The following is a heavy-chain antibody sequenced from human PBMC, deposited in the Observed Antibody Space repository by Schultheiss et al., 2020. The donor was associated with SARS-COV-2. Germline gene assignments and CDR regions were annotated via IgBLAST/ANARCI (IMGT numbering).Heavy chain of an antibody. CDR3: ARSGWGRFYYMDV. CDR2: IYYSGST. J-gene: IGHJ6*03. CDR1: GGSISSYY. D-gene: IGHD6-19*01. Sequence: SETLSLTCSVSGGSISSYYWSWIRQPPGKGLEWIGYIYYSGSTNYNPSLKSLVTISVDTSKNQFSLKLSSVTAADTAVYYCARSGWGRFYYMDVWGKGTTVTVSS. V-gene: IGHV4-59*08.